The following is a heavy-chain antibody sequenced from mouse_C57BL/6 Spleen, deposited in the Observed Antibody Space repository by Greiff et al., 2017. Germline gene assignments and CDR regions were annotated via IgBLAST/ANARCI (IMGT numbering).Heavy chain of an antibody. CDR3: ARHDGYYFDY. CDR2: ISGGGGNT. Sequence: EVQRVESGGGLVKPGGSLKLSCAASGFTFSSYTMSWVRQTPEKRLEWVATISGGGGNTYYPDSVKGRFTISRDNAKNPLYLQMSSLRSEDTALYYCARHDGYYFDYWGQGTTLTVSS. V-gene: IGHV5-9*01. J-gene: IGHJ2*01. D-gene: IGHD2-3*01. CDR1: GFTFSSYT.